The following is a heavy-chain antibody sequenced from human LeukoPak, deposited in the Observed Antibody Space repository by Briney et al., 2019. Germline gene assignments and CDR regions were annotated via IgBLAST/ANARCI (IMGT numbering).Heavy chain of an antibody. CDR2: TNHSGST. J-gene: IGHJ2*01. CDR1: GGSFSGYY. V-gene: IGHV4-34*01. Sequence: SETLSLTRAVYGGSFSGYYWSWIRQPPGKGLEWIGETNHSGSTNYNPSLKSRVPISVDTSKNQFSLKLSSVTAADTAVYYCARAFRLAAAGTWHFDLWGRGTLVTVSS. D-gene: IGHD6-13*01. CDR3: ARAFRLAAAGTWHFDL.